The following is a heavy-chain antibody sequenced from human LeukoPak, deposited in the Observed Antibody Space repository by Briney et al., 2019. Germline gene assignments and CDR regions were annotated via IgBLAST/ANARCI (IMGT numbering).Heavy chain of an antibody. CDR3: ARVMIFGVVNDAFDI. V-gene: IGHV2-70*11. D-gene: IGHD3-3*01. CDR2: IDWDDDK. Sequence: SGPALGKPTQTLTLTCTFSGFSLSTSGMCVSWIRQPPGKALEGLARIDWDDDKYYSTSLKTRLTISKDTSKNQVVLTMTNMAPVDTATYYCARVMIFGVVNDAFDIWGQGTMVTVSS. J-gene: IGHJ3*02. CDR1: GFSLSTSGMC.